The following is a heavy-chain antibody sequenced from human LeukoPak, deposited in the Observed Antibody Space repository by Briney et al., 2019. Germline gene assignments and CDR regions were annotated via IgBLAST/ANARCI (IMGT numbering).Heavy chain of an antibody. CDR1: GFTVSSNY. CDR3: AKWRRGGWSLDY. Sequence: PGGSLRLSCAASGFTVSSNYMTWVRQAPGKGLEWVSVIYSGGGTYYADPVKGRFTISRDNFKNTLYLRMNSLRAEDTAVYYCAKWRRGGWSLDYWGQGTLVTVSS. D-gene: IGHD6-19*01. J-gene: IGHJ4*02. V-gene: IGHV3-53*01. CDR2: IYSGGGT.